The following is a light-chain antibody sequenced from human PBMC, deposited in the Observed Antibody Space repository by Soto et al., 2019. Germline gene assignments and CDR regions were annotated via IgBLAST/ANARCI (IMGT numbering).Light chain of an antibody. Sequence: EIGMTQSPAPPSVSPGERATLSCRASQSVSSNLAWYQQKPGQAPRLLIYGASSRATGIPDRFSGSGSGTDFTLTISRLEPEDFAVYYCQQYGSSPETFGQGTKVDIK. J-gene: IGKJ1*01. V-gene: IGKV3-20*01. CDR1: QSVSSN. CDR2: GAS. CDR3: QQYGSSPET.